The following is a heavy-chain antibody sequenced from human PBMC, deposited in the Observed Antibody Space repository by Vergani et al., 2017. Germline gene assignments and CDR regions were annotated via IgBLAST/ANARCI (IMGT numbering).Heavy chain of an antibody. V-gene: IGHV3-30*03. D-gene: IGHD3-10*01. CDR2: ISYDGSNK. J-gene: IGHJ4*02. CDR1: GFTFSSYG. Sequence: QVQLVESGGGVVQPGRSLRLSCAASGFTFSSYGMHWVRQAPGKGLEWVAVISYDGSNKYYADSVKGRFTISRDNSKNTLYLQMNSLRAEDTAVYYCAMPRANYYGSGSYLRQEEGYWGQGTLVTVSS. CDR3: AMPRANYYGSGSYLRQEEGY.